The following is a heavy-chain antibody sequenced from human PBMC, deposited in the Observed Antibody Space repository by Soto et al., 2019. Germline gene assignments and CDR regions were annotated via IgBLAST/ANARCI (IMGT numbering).Heavy chain of an antibody. V-gene: IGHV1-18*01. J-gene: IGHJ4*02. CDR2: INGYGHGA. CDR1: GYSFTTYG. CDR3: VRDLNGDFSY. D-gene: IGHD3-3*01. Sequence: QVQLVQSGAEVRQPGASVKVSCKASGYSFTTYGMSWVRQAPGQGLEYMGWINGYGHGAKYVQRFQGRFSMTTDTSTNTVYMDLRSLTSDDTAVYYCVRDLNGDFSYGGQGTVVIVSP.